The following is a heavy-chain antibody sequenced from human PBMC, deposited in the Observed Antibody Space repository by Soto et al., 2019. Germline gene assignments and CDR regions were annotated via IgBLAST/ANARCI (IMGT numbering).Heavy chain of an antibody. Sequence: APGKGLEWVSYISSSSSTIYYADSVKGRFTISRDNAKNSLWLQMNSLRDEDTAMYYCVRDRMWEQWLGPHDAFEIWGQGTMVTVSS. CDR3: VRDRMWEQWLGPHDAFEI. CDR2: ISSSSSTI. D-gene: IGHD6-19*01. V-gene: IGHV3-48*02. J-gene: IGHJ3*02.